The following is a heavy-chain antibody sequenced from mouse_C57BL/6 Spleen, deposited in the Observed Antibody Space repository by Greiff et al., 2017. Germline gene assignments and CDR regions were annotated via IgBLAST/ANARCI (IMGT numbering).Heavy chain of an antibody. Sequence: EVHLVESGPGLVKPSQSLSLTCSVTGYSITSGYYWNWIRQFPGNKLEWMGYISYDGSNNYNPSLKNRISITRDTSKNQFFLKLNSVTTEDTATYYCARGGLEYYFGYWGQGTTLTVSS. CDR3: ARGGLEYYFGY. CDR2: ISYDGSN. J-gene: IGHJ2*01. V-gene: IGHV3-6*01. CDR1: GYSITSGYY. D-gene: IGHD3-1*01.